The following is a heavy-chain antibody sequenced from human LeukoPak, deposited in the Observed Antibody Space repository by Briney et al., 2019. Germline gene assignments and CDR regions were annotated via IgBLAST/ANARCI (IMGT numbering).Heavy chain of an antibody. CDR2: INHSGST. V-gene: IGHV4-34*01. J-gene: IGHJ4*02. D-gene: IGHD3-22*01. CDR1: GGSFSGYY. CDR3: ATYYFDGSGYYSLVDS. Sequence: SETLSLTCAVYGGSFSGYYWSWIRQPPGKGLEWIGEINHSGSTNYNPSLKSRVTISVDTSKNQFSLNLSSVTAADTAVYYCATYYFDGSGYYSLVDSWGQGTLVTVSS.